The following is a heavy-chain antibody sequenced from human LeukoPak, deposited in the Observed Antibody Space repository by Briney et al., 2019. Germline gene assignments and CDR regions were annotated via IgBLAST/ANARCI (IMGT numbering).Heavy chain of an antibody. J-gene: IGHJ4*02. CDR1: GFTFSSYA. V-gene: IGHV3-30-3*01. CDR3: ARGWQLRAFDY. Sequence: GGSLRLSCAASGFTFSSYAMHWVRQAPGKGLEWVAVISYDGSNKYYADSVKGRFTISRDNSKNTLYLQMNSLRAEDTAVYYCARGWQLRAFDYWGQGTLVTVSS. D-gene: IGHD4-17*01. CDR2: ISYDGSNK.